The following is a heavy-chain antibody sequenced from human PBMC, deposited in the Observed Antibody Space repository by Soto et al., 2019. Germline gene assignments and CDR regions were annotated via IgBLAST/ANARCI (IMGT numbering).Heavy chain of an antibody. D-gene: IGHD2-21*02. J-gene: IGHJ4*02. CDR2: IDPTDSYT. V-gene: IGHV5-10-1*03. CDR1: GYNFASYW. Sequence: EVQLVQSGAEVKKPGESLKISCQGSGYNFASYWITWVRQMPGKGLEWMGRIDPTDSYTNYSPSFEGHVTISVDKSISTAYLQWSSLKASDTAMYYCARSKGFLPYCAGDCWVPDYWGQGTLVTVSS. CDR3: ARSKGFLPYCAGDCWVPDY.